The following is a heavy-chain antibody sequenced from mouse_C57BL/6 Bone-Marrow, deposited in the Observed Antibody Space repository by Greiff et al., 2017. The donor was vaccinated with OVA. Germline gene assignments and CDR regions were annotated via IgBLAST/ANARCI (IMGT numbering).Heavy chain of an antibody. CDR1: GYTFTSYW. D-gene: IGHD1-1*01. J-gene: IGHJ4*01. Sequence: QVQLQQSGTELVKPGASVKLSCKASGYTFTSYWMHWVKQRPGQGLEWIGNIYPGNGGTNYNEKFKSKATLTVDTSSSTAYMQLSSLTSEDSAVYYCARAPYGSNYAMDYWGQGTSVTVSS. V-gene: IGHV1-53*01. CDR2: IYPGNGGT. CDR3: ARAPYGSNYAMDY.